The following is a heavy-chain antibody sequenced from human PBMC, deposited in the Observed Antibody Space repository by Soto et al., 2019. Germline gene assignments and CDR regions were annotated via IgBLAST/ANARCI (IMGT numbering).Heavy chain of an antibody. CDR1: GGSISSGDYY. CDR3: ARLGGYYQAFDN. Sequence: SETLSLTCSVSGGSISSGDYYWNWIRQPPGKGLEWIGHIYYSGSTYYNSSLKSRVTISLDTSKNQFSLKLDSVTAADTAVYYCARLGGYYQAFDNWGQGTLVTVSS. V-gene: IGHV4-30-4*01. D-gene: IGHD3-3*01. J-gene: IGHJ4*02. CDR2: IYYSGST.